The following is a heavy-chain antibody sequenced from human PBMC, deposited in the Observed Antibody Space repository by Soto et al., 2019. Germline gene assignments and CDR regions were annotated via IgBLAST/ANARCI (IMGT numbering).Heavy chain of an antibody. CDR1: GGSVSSGSYY. CDR3: ARGSITMIVVVRTDAFDI. D-gene: IGHD3-22*01. J-gene: IGHJ3*02. V-gene: IGHV4-61*01. CDR2: IYYSGST. Sequence: QVQLQESGPGLVKPSETLSLTCTVSGGSVSSGSYYWSWIRQPPGKGLEWIGYIYYSGSTNYNPSLKSRVTISVHTSKTQFSLKLSSVTAADTAVYYCARGSITMIVVVRTDAFDIWGQGTMVTVSS.